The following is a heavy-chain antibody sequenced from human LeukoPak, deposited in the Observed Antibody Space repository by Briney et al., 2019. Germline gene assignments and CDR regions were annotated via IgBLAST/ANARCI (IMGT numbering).Heavy chain of an antibody. CDR3: ARSYYDVFTNNYMWLAP. Sequence: GASVTVSCKASGYTFTEYYIHWVRQAPGQGLDWMGWINLQSGETYCVQKFQDRVTMTGDTSITTAYMELSRLRSDDTAVFYCARSYYDVFTNNYMWLAPWGQGTLVTVSS. V-gene: IGHV1-2*02. J-gene: IGHJ5*02. CDR1: GYTFTEYY. D-gene: IGHD3-3*01. CDR2: INLQSGET.